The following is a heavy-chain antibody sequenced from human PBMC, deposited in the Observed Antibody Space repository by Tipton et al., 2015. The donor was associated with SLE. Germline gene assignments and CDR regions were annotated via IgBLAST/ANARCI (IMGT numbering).Heavy chain of an antibody. CDR1: GFTFSSYA. V-gene: IGHV3-30*04. D-gene: IGHD3-16*02. CDR2: ISYDGSNK. Sequence: SLRLSCAASGFTFSSYAMHWVRQAPGKGLEWVAVISYDGSNKYYADSVKGRFTISRDNSKNTLYLQMNSLRAEDTAVYYCARGGVINPPGYWGQGTLVTVSS. J-gene: IGHJ4*02. CDR3: ARGGVINPPGY.